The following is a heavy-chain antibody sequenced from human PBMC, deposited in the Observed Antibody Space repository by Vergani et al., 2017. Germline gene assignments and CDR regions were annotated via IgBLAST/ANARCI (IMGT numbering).Heavy chain of an antibody. Sequence: QVQLVQSGAEVKKPGASVKVSCKASGYTFTGYYMHWVRQAPGQGLEWMGWLNPNSGGTNYAQKFQGRVTMTRDTSISTAYMELSRLRSDDTAVYYCARDNGPIAVAGTVAFDIWGQGTMVTVSS. V-gene: IGHV1-2*02. CDR3: ARDNGPIAVAGTVAFDI. J-gene: IGHJ3*02. CDR2: LNPNSGGT. CDR1: GYTFTGYY. D-gene: IGHD6-19*01.